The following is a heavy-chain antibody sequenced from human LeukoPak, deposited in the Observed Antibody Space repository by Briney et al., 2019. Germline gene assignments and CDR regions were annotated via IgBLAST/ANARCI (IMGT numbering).Heavy chain of an antibody. CDR2: FDPEDGET. CDR1: GYTLTELS. D-gene: IGHD3-10*01. J-gene: IGHJ4*02. V-gene: IGHV1-24*01. Sequence: GASVKVSCKVSGYTLTELSMHWVRQAPGKGLEWMGGFDPEDGETIYAQKFQGRVTMTEDTSTDTAYVELSSLRSEDTAVYYCATGLWFGELDTFDYWGQGTLVTVSS. CDR3: ATGLWFGELDTFDY.